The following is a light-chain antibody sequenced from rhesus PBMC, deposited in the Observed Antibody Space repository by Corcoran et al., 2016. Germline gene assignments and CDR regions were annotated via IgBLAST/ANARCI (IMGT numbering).Light chain of an antibody. CDR3: QHGYGTPYS. CDR1: QGISNN. V-gene: IGKV1S15*01. J-gene: IGKJ2*01. CDR2: YAS. Sequence: DIQMTQSPSSLSASVGDTVTITCRASQGISNNLAWYQQKPGKVPKVLIYYASTLQSGGPSRFSGSGSGTDFTLTSSSLQPEDFATYYCQHGYGTPYSFGQGTKVEIK.